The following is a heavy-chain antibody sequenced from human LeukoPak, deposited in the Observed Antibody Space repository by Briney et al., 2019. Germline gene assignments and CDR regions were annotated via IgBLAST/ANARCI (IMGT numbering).Heavy chain of an antibody. D-gene: IGHD5-24*01. V-gene: IGHV3-7*01. CDR2: IKEDGSEK. Sequence: GGSLRLSCAASGFAFRSDWMVWVRQAPGKGLEWVTTIKEDGSEKDYVDSVKGRFTTSTDNARNSLYLQMNSLRPEDTAVYYCAKNSGWLQLGNWGQGTLVTVSS. CDR3: AKNSGWLQLGN. J-gene: IGHJ4*02. CDR1: GFAFRSDW.